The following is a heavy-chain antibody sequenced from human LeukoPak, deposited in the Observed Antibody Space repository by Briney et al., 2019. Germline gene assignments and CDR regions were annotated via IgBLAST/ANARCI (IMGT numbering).Heavy chain of an antibody. CDR2: ISGSGSDI. CDR1: GFSFSSYA. CDR3: AKDRPPARPFDP. J-gene: IGHJ5*02. V-gene: IGHV3-23*01. Sequence: GGSLRLSCAASGFSFSSYAMNWVRQAPGKGLDWVSAISGSGSDIYYADSVRGRFTISRDNSKNTLYLQMNSLRAEDTAVYYCAKDRPPARPFDPWGQGTLVTVSS.